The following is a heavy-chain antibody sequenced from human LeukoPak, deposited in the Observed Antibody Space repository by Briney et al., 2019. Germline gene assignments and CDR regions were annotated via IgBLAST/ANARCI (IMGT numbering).Heavy chain of an antibody. D-gene: IGHD1-1*01. CDR2: IYYSGST. V-gene: IGHV4-31*03. CDR1: GGSISSGGYY. J-gene: IGHJ5*02. CDR3: AREGPYPNDATFDP. Sequence: SETLSLICTVSGGSISSGGYYWSWIRQHPGKGLEWIGYIYYSGSTYYNPSLKSRVTISVDTSKNQFSLKLSSVTAADTAVYYCAREGPYPNDATFDPWGQGTLVTVSS.